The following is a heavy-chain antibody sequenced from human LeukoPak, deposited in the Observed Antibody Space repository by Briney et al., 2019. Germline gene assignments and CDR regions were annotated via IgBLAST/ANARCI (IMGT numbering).Heavy chain of an antibody. D-gene: IGHD1-26*01. CDR3: AKSSRIGVGAIGPADY. CDR1: GFTFSSYA. CDR2: ISGTSDST. V-gene: IGHV3-23*01. Sequence: GGSLRLSCAASGFTFSSYAMSWVRQAPGKGLEWVSAISGTSDSTYYVDSVQGRFTISRDNSKNTLFLEMNSLRAEDTAVYYCAKSSRIGVGAIGPADYWGQGTLVTVSS. J-gene: IGHJ4*02.